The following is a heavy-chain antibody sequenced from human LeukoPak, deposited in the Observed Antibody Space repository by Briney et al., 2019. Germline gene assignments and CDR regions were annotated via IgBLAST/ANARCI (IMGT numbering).Heavy chain of an antibody. CDR3: ASGGLVSRYLDH. D-gene: IGHD5/OR15-5a*01. CDR1: GSSISSSTW. CDR2: VFYSGRT. V-gene: IGHV4-4*02. J-gene: IGHJ4*02. Sequence: SSETLSLTCAVSGSSISSSTWWTWVRQAPGKGLEWIGEVFYSGRTNSNPSLKSRLTMSVDESKHEFSLKLASVTAADTAIYYCASGGLVSRYLDHWGQGTLVTVSP.